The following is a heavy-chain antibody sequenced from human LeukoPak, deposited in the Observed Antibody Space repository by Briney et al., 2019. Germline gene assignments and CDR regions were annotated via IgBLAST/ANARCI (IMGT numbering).Heavy chain of an antibody. J-gene: IGHJ4*02. D-gene: IGHD6-13*01. Sequence: GGSLRLSCAASGFSLRDYSMDWVRQAPGKGLEWVAVISYDGSNKYYADSVKGRFTISRDNSKNTLYLQMNSLRAEDTAVYYCAKDGSSWTLGDYWGQGTLVTVSS. CDR2: ISYDGSNK. CDR1: GFSLRDYS. V-gene: IGHV3-30*18. CDR3: AKDGSSWTLGDY.